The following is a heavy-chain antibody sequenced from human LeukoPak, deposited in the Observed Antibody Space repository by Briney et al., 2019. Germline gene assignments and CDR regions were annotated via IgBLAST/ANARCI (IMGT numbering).Heavy chain of an antibody. CDR1: GGSFSGYC. D-gene: IGHD5-24*01. CDR3: ARRKADGYYGY. J-gene: IGHJ4*02. V-gene: IGHV4-34*01. Sequence: SETLSLTCAVYGGSFSGYCWSWIRQPPGKGLEWIGEISHTGSTSYNPSLKSRVTISVDTSKNQFSLKLTSVTAADSAVYYCARRKADGYYGYWGQGTLVTVSS. CDR2: ISHTGST.